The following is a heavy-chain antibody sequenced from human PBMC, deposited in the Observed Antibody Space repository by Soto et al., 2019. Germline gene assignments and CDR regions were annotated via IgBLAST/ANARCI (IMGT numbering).Heavy chain of an antibody. Sequence: GGSLRVSCAASGFTFSSYAMHWVRQAPGKGLEWVAVISYDGSNKYYADSVKGRFTISRDNSKNTLYLQMNSLRAEDTAVYYCARDRGPYYYDILTGYYSLSTHYGMDVWGQGTTVTVSS. CDR1: GFTFSSYA. J-gene: IGHJ6*02. CDR3: ARDRGPYYYDILTGYYSLSTHYGMDV. V-gene: IGHV3-30-3*01. D-gene: IGHD3-9*01. CDR2: ISYDGSNK.